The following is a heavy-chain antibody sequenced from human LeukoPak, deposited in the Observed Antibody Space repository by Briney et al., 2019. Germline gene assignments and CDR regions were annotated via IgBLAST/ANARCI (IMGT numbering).Heavy chain of an antibody. CDR3: ARGLPFNIVVVIARHWFDP. D-gene: IGHD2-21*01. CDR2: INHSGST. Sequence: PSETLSLTCAVYGGSFSGYYWSWIRQPPGKGLEWIGEINHSGSTNYNPSLKSRVTISVDTSKNQFSLKLSSVTAADTAVYYCARGLPFNIVVVIARHWFDPWGQGTLVTVSS. CDR1: GGSFSGYY. J-gene: IGHJ5*02. V-gene: IGHV4-34*01.